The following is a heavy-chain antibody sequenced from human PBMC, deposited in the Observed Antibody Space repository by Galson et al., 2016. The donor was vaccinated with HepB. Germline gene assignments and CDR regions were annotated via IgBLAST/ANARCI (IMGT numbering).Heavy chain of an antibody. CDR2: TYYRSKWYN. CDR3: ARTKWGWFDP. J-gene: IGHJ5*02. V-gene: IGHV6-1*01. D-gene: IGHD2-8*01. Sequence: CAISGDSVSSNSAAWNWIRQSPSRGLEWLGRTYYRSKWYNDYAVSVKSRILINPDTSKYHFSLQLNSVTPEDTAVYYCARTKWGWFDPWGQGTLVTVSS. CDR1: GDSVSSNSAA.